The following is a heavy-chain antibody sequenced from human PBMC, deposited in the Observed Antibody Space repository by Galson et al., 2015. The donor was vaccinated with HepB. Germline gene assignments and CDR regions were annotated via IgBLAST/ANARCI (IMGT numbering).Heavy chain of an antibody. D-gene: IGHD3-3*01. V-gene: IGHV6-1*01. J-gene: IGHJ4*02. CDR2: TYYRSKWYN. CDR3: ARGVGGIFGVVIIYYFDY. Sequence: CAISGDSVSSNSAAWNWIRQSPSRGLEWLGRTYYRSKWYNDYAVSVKSRITINPDTSKNQFSLQLNSVTPEDTAVYYCARGVGGIFGVVIIYYFDYWGQGTLVTVSS. CDR1: GDSVSSNSAA.